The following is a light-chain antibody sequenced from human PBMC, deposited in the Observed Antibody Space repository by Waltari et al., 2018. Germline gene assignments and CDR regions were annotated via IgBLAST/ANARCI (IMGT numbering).Light chain of an antibody. Sequence: DIQMTQSPSTLSAFVGDRVTITCRASQSVSTWLAWYQQKPGKAPKLLIYAASSSASGVPSRFSGSGSWTEFTLTISSLQPDDFAAYYCQQYNSYPLTFGGGTKVEIK. CDR1: QSVSTW. CDR2: AAS. J-gene: IGKJ4*01. CDR3: QQYNSYPLT. V-gene: IGKV1-5*03.